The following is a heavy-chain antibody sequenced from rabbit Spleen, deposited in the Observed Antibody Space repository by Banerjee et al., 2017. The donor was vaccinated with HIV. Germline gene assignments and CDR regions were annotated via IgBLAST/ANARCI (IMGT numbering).Heavy chain of an antibody. D-gene: IGHD4-2*01. CDR2: IDAGNSGFT. V-gene: IGHV1S45*01. Sequence: QEQLEESGGDLVKPGASLTLTCTASGFSFSNNYVMYWVRQAPGKGLEWIACIDAGNSGFTYFASWAKGRFTISKTSSTTVTLQMTSLTAADTATYFCAREMDALYFDLWGPGTLVTVS. J-gene: IGHJ4*01. CDR1: GFSFSNNYV. CDR3: AREMDALYFDL.